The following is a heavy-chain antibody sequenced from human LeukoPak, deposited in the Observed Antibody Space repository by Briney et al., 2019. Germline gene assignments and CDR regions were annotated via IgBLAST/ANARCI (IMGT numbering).Heavy chain of an antibody. D-gene: IGHD2-15*01. CDR1: GFTFDDYA. CDR2: ISWDGGST. V-gene: IGHV3-43D*03. CDR3: AREGYCSGGSCYRNWFDP. J-gene: IGHJ5*02. Sequence: PGGSLRLSCAASGFTFDDYAMHWVRQAPGKGLEWVSLISWDGGSTYYADSVKGRFTISRDNAKNSLYLQMNSLRAEDTAVYYCAREGYCSGGSCYRNWFDPWGQGTLVTVSS.